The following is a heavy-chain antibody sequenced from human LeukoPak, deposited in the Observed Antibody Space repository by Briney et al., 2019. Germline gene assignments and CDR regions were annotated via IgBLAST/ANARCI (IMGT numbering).Heavy chain of an antibody. Sequence: SETLSLTCTVSGASIWAATSHWGWIRQPAGKGLEWIGRIYNSGRTNYNPSLWSRVTISVDTSRNHFSLYLKSVTAADTALYYCASGAACRGGNRLGPWGQGALVTVSS. V-gene: IGHV4-61*02. D-gene: IGHD2-15*01. CDR2: IYNSGRT. CDR3: ASGAACRGGNRLGP. CDR1: GASIWAATSH. J-gene: IGHJ4*02.